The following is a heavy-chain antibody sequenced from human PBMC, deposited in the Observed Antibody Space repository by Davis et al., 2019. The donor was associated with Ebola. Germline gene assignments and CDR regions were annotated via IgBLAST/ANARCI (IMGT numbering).Heavy chain of an antibody. V-gene: IGHV3-7*03. CDR1: GFSLSHHW. CDR2: INQDGSQQ. J-gene: IGHJ6*02. CDR3: ARGSRNMDV. Sequence: GESLKISCAASGFSLSHHWMSWIRQAPGKGLEWVANINQDGSQQYFVDSVKGRFSISRDNAKDSLYLQMNSLRAEDTAVYYCARGSRNMDVWGQGTTVTVSS.